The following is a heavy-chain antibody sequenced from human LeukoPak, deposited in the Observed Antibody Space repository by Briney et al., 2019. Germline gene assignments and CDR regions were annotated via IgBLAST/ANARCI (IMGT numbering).Heavy chain of an antibody. CDR1: CGSISIGSYC. Sequence: SQTLSLSCAFSCGSISIGSYCWSWIRQHPGKCLGLIGYIYYSGRTYYNPSLTSRVTISVDTSKTQFSLKLSSVTAADTAVYYCASGAYQLLWGGDYFDYWGQGTLVTVFS. CDR3: ASGAYQLLWGGDYFDY. J-gene: IGHJ4*02. D-gene: IGHD2-2*01. V-gene: IGHV4-31*11. CDR2: IYYSGRT.